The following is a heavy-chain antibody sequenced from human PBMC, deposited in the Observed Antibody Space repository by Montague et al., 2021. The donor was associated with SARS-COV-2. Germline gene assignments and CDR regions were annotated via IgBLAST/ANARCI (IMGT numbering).Heavy chain of an antibody. CDR3: ARRGRKLLPVATTIGGFDI. J-gene: IGHJ3*02. CDR2: NYDSGST. D-gene: IGHD5-12*01. CDR1: GGSISSSNYY. Sequence: SETLSLTCTVSGGSISSSNYYWDWIRQPPGKGLEWIGSNYDSGSTYYXPSLKSRVTISVDTSKNHFSLKLSSVTAADTAVYYCARRGRKLLPVATTIGGFDIWGQGTMVTVSS. V-gene: IGHV4-39*02.